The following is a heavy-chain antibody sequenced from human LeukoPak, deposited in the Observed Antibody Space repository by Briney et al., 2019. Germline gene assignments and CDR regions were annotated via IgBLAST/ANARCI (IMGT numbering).Heavy chain of an antibody. J-gene: IGHJ4*02. V-gene: IGHV3-23*01. D-gene: IGHD4-17*01. CDR3: AKQFLTAVNTWPNIGFGS. CDR2: ISGSGRGT. Sequence: GGSLRLSCAASGFTFSSYAMSWVRQAPGKGLEWVSTISGSGRGTFYADSVKGRFTISRDNSKSTVFLQMNSLRPEDSTLYYCAKQFLTAVNTWPNIGFGSWGRGTPVIVSA. CDR1: GFTFSSYA.